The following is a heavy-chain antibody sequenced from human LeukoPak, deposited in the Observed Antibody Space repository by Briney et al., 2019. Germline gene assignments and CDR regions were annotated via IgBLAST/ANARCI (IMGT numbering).Heavy chain of an antibody. V-gene: IGHV4-4*07. CDR3: ARDRSSSWTRDWFDP. J-gene: IGHJ5*02. Sequence: SETLSLTCTVAGGSISGFYWSWIRQPARKGLEWIGRIYNSASTNHNPSLKSRVTMSVDTSKNQFSLKLISVTAADTAVYYCARDRSSSWTRDWFDPWGQGTLVTVSS. D-gene: IGHD6-13*01. CDR1: GGSISGFY. CDR2: IYNSAST.